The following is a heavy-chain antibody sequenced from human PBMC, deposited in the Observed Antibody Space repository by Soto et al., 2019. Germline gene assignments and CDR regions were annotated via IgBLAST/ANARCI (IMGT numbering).Heavy chain of an antibody. CDR1: GGSITGSDW. J-gene: IGHJ6*02. CDR2: IFHSGNT. D-gene: IGHD3-3*02. Sequence: QMQLQESGPGLVKPSETLSLTCVVSGGSITGSDWWTWVRQSPEKGLGWIGEIFHSGNTNYSPSLKSRVTISQAKSANQFSLKVHSVAAADTAIYDCANRPFFEWAPYYGLDVWGPGTTVIVSS. V-gene: IGHV4-4*02. CDR3: ANRPFFEWAPYYGLDV.